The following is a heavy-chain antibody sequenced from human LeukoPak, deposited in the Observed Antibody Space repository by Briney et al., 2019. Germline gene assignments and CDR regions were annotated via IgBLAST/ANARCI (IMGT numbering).Heavy chain of an antibody. CDR2: ISSSSSYT. D-gene: IGHD1-14*01. J-gene: IGHJ6*02. Sequence: GGSLRLSCVVSGITLSNYGMSWVRQALGKGLEWVSFISSSSSYTDYADSVKGRFTISRDNAKNSLYLQMNSLRAADTAVYYCARGGQPEYYYCAVDVWGQGTTVTVSS. CDR1: GITLSNYG. CDR3: ARGGQPEYYYCAVDV. V-gene: IGHV3-21*01.